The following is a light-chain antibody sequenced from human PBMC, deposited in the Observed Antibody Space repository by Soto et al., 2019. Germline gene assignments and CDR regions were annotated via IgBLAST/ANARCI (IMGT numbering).Light chain of an antibody. CDR3: QLYSNWPRWT. CDR2: DAS. J-gene: IGKJ1*01. V-gene: IGKV3-11*01. CDR1: QSVSSY. Sequence: EIVLTQSPATLALSPGERSTLSCRASQSVSSYLAWYQQKPGQPPRLLISDASNRAPGIPVRFSGSGSGTEFTLTISSLQSEDFAVYYCQLYSNWPRWTFGQGTKVDIK.